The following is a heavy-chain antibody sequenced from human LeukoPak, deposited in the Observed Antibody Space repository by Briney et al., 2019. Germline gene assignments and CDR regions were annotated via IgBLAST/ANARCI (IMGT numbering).Heavy chain of an antibody. D-gene: IGHD2-2*01. V-gene: IGHV1-18*01. Sequence: ASVKVSCKASGYTFTSYGISRVRQAPGQGLEWMGWISAYNGNTSYAQKLQGRVTMTTDTSTSTAYMELRSLRSDDTAVYYCASSVLGACTSCYDYWGQGTLVTVSS. CDR2: ISAYNGNT. CDR1: GYTFTSYG. CDR3: ASSVLGACTSCYDY. J-gene: IGHJ4*02.